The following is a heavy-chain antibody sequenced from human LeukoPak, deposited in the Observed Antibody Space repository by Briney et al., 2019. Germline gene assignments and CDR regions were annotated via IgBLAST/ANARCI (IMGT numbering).Heavy chain of an antibody. CDR1: GDSITSFY. J-gene: IGHJ4*02. CDR2: IYYSGIT. D-gene: IGHD3-16*01. V-gene: IGHV4-59*01. Sequence: SETLSLICTVSGDSITSFYWTWIRQPPGKGLECIGYIYYSGITRYNPSLKSRVTMSADTSKNQFSLKLSSMTAEDTAVYYCARMAQNSYIRGRPIDYWGQGTLVTVSS. CDR3: ARMAQNSYIRGRPIDY.